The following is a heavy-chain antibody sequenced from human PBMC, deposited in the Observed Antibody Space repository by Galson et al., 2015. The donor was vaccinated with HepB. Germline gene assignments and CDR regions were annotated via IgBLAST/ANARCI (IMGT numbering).Heavy chain of an antibody. CDR1: GFIFSNYW. CDR2: VNRDGSDR. CDR3: ARGQSGSFDA. J-gene: IGHJ4*02. Sequence: SLRLSCAASGFIFSNYWMTWIRQAPGKGLEWVAIVNRDGSDRSYVASMKGRFTISRDNAKNSLYLQMDSLRAEDTTIYYCARGQSGSFDAWGQGTLVTASS. D-gene: IGHD1-26*01. V-gene: IGHV3-7*01.